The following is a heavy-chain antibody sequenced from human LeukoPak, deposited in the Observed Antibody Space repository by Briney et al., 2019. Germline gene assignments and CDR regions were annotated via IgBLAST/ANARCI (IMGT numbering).Heavy chain of an antibody. V-gene: IGHV3-48*01. CDR1: GFSFSNYN. D-gene: IGHD3-22*01. CDR2: ISYSGRTT. CDR3: ARGQVYYDSSGYHFDY. Sequence: GGSLRLSCSASGFSFSNYNMNWVRQAPGKGLEWISYISYSGRTTHYADSLKGRFTISRDNAANSLYLQMNSLRAEDTAVYYCARGQVYYDSSGYHFDYWGQGTLVTVSS. J-gene: IGHJ4*02.